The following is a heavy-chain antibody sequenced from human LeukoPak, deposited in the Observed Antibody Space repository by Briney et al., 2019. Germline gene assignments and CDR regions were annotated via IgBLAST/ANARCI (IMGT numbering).Heavy chain of an antibody. CDR3: ARGGDGYNLYYYYYMDV. CDR2: INHSGST. J-gene: IGHJ6*03. CDR1: GGSFSGYY. V-gene: IGHV4-34*01. D-gene: IGHD5-24*01. Sequence: SETLSLTCAVYGGSFSGYYWSWIRQPPGKGLEWIGEINHSGSTNYNPSLKSRVTISVDTSKNQFSLKLSSVTAADTAVYYCARGGDGYNLYYYYYMDVWGKGTTVTVSS.